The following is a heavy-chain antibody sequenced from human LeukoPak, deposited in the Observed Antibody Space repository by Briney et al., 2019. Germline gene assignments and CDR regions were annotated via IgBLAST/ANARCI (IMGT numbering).Heavy chain of an antibody. CDR1: GSTFSSYA. Sequence: PGGSLRLSCAASGSTFSSYAMSWVRQAPGKGLEWVSAISGSGGSTYYADSVKGRFTISRDNSKNTLYLQMNSLRAEDTAVYYCARPPIPTMIEAAFDIWGQGTMVTVSS. CDR3: ARPPIPTMIEAAFDI. CDR2: ISGSGGST. D-gene: IGHD3-22*01. V-gene: IGHV3-23*01. J-gene: IGHJ3*02.